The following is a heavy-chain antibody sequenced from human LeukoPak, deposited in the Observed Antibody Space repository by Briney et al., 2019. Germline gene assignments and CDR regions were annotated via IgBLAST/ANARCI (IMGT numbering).Heavy chain of an antibody. Sequence: SETLSLTCVVYGGSFSGYYWSWIRQPPGKGLEWIGEIDQSGTTNYNPSLKSRVTISIDTSKKQFSLTPTSMTAADTAVYYCARVPHYYFGYGYFDTWGQGTRVTASS. D-gene: IGHD3-10*01. V-gene: IGHV4-34*01. CDR3: ARVPHYYFGYGYFDT. CDR2: IDQSGTT. CDR1: GGSFSGYY. J-gene: IGHJ4*02.